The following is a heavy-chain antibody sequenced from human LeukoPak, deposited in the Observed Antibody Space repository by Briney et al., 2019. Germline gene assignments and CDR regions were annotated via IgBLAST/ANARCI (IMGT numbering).Heavy chain of an antibody. Sequence: SETLSLTCTVSGGSISSSSYYWGWIRQPPGKGLEWIGSIYYSGSTYYNPSLKSRVTTSVDTSKNQFSLKLSSVTAADTAVYYCVRVTTAAAGPFLGPMGGFFDYWGQGTLVTVSS. CDR1: GGSISSSSYY. D-gene: IGHD6-13*01. J-gene: IGHJ4*02. CDR3: VRVTTAAAGPFLGPMGGFFDY. CDR2: IYYSGST. V-gene: IGHV4-39*07.